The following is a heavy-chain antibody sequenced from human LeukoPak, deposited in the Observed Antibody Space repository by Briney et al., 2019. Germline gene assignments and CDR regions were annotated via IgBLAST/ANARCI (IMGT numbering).Heavy chain of an antibody. Sequence: VASVKVSCKVSGHTLTELSMHWVRQAPGKGREWMGGFDPEDGETIYAQKFQGRVTMTEDTSTDTAYMELSSLRSEDTAVYYCATYGYDSSGYYAYWGQGTLVTVSS. CDR3: ATYGYDSSGYYAY. D-gene: IGHD3-22*01. CDR2: FDPEDGET. J-gene: IGHJ4*02. CDR1: GHTLTELS. V-gene: IGHV1-24*01.